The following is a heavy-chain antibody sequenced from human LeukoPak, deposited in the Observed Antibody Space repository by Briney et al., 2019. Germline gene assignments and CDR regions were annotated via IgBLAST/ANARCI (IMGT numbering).Heavy chain of an antibody. V-gene: IGHV4-39*07. CDR1: GGSISSSSYY. Sequence: PSETLSLTCTVSGGSISSSSYYWGWIRQPPGKGLEWIGSIYYSGSTYYNPSLKSRVTISVDTSKNQFSLKLSSVTAADTAVYYCARGDGSGSSPDYWGQGTLVTVSS. J-gene: IGHJ4*02. CDR2: IYYSGST. D-gene: IGHD3-10*01. CDR3: ARGDGSGSSPDY.